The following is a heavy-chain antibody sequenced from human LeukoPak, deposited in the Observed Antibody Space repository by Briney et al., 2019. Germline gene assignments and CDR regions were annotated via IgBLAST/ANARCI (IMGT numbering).Heavy chain of an antibody. CDR2: INSDGSST. CDR3: ARWGHSDYSSFPTKFDY. Sequence: GGSLRLSCAASGFTFSSHWMNWVRQAPGKGRVWVSRINSDGSSTSYADSVKGRFTISRDNAKNSLYLQMSSLRAGDTAIYYCARWGHSDYSSFPTKFDYWGQGTLVTVSS. D-gene: IGHD4-11*01. J-gene: IGHJ4*02. CDR1: GFTFSSHW. V-gene: IGHV3-74*01.